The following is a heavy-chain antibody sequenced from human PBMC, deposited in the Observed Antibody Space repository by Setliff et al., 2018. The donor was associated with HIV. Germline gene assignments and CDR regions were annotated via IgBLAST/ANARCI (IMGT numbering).Heavy chain of an antibody. CDR1: GGSISSSVYY. D-gene: IGHD4-4*01. V-gene: IGHV4-31*03. J-gene: IGHJ6*03. Sequence: SETLSLTCTVSGGSISSSVYYWSWIRQHPGKGLEWIGYIYYSGSTYYNPSLKSRLTMSVDTSKNQFSLRLSSVTAADTAVYYCASMYSNHGRYYYYYMDVWGKGAKVTVSS. CDR3: ASMYSNHGRYYYYYMDV. CDR2: IYYSGST.